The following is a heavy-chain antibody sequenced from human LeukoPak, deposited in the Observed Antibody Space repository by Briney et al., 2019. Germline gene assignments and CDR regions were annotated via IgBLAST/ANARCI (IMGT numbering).Heavy chain of an antibody. Sequence: PGGSLRLSCAASGFTFSSYSMNWVRQAPGMGPEWVSSISSSSSYIYYADSVKGRFTISKDNAKNSLYLQMNSLRAEDTAVYYCARSRAYCSGGSCYASFDYWGQGTLVTVSS. D-gene: IGHD2-15*01. CDR3: ARSRAYCSGGSCYASFDY. J-gene: IGHJ4*02. CDR1: GFTFSSYS. V-gene: IGHV3-21*01. CDR2: ISSSSSYI.